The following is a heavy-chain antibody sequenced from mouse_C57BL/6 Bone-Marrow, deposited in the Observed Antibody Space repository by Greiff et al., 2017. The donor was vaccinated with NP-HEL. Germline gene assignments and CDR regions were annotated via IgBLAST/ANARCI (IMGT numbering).Heavy chain of an antibody. V-gene: IGHV5-2*01. Sequence: EVMLVESGGGLVQPGESLKLSCESNEYEFPSHDMSWVRKTPEKRLELVAAINSDGGRTYYPDTMERRFIISRDNTKKTLYLQMSSLRSEDTALYYCAREKSTMVTTHYAMDYWGQGTSVTVSS. CDR2: INSDGGRT. J-gene: IGHJ4*01. CDR1: EYEFPSHD. CDR3: AREKSTMVTTHYAMDY. D-gene: IGHD2-1*01.